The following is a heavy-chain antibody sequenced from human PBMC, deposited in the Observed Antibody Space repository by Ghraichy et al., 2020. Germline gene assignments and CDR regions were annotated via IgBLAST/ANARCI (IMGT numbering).Heavy chain of an antibody. J-gene: IGHJ6*02. D-gene: IGHD3-10*01. CDR3: ARGGSTPYYYGMDV. CDR2: IYSGGST. Sequence: GESLNISCAASGFTVSSNYMSWVRQAPGKGLEWVSVIYSGGSTYYADSVKGRFTISRDNSKNTLYLQMNSLRAEDTAVYYCARGGSTPYYYGMDVWGQGTTVTVSS. CDR1: GFTVSSNY. V-gene: IGHV3-53*01.